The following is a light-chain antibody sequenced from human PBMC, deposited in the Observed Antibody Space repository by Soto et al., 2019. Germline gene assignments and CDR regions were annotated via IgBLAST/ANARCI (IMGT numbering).Light chain of an antibody. V-gene: IGKV1-39*01. CDR3: QQSYTTVYT. J-gene: IGKJ2*01. Sequence: DIQMTQSPSSLSASVGDRVTITCRASQTIGANLNWYRQKLGKAPTLLIYDASTLQSGVPSRFSGLGYGTDFALTITSLQPEDSATYYCQQSYTTVYTFGQGNKVSIK. CDR2: DAS. CDR1: QTIGAN.